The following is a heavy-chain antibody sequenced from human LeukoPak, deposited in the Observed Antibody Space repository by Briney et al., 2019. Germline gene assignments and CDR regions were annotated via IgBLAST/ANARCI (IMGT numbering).Heavy chain of an antibody. D-gene: IGHD4-23*01. CDR2: IIPIFGTA. Sequence: ASVKVSCKASGYTFTNYTLNWVRQTPGQGLEWMGGIIPIFGTANYAQKFQGRVTITADETTSAAYMELSSLRSEDTAVYDCARDDYGGKEFDYWGQGTLVTVSS. CDR1: GYTFTNYT. V-gene: IGHV1-69*13. J-gene: IGHJ4*02. CDR3: ARDDYGGKEFDY.